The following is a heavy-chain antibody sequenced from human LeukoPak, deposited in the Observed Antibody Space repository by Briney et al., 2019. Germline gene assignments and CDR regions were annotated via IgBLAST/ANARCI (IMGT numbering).Heavy chain of an antibody. CDR1: GGSISSGSYY. J-gene: IGHJ4*02. V-gene: IGHV4-39*07. D-gene: IGHD2-2*01. CDR3: AREPGVVPAAPFDY. Sequence: SQTLSLTCTVSGGSISSGSYYWGWIRQPPGKGLEWIGSIYHSGSTYYNPSLKSRVTISVDTSKDQFSLKLSSVTAADTAVYYCAREPGVVPAAPFDYWGQGTLVTVSS. CDR2: IYHSGST.